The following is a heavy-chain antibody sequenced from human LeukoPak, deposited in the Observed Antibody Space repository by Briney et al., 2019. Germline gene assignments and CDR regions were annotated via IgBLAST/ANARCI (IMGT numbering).Heavy chain of an antibody. J-gene: IGHJ4*02. CDR1: GLTFSNYA. D-gene: IGHD1-26*01. Sequence: GGSLRLSCAASGLTFSNYAMSWFRQAPGKGLEWVSGITSGFTPHYADSVKGRFTISRDNSKNTFHLQMNSLRAEDTAVHYCAKDYSDSRVGDVFFEYWGQGTLVTVSS. V-gene: IGHV3-23*01. CDR3: AKDYSDSRVGDVFFEY. CDR2: ITSGFTP.